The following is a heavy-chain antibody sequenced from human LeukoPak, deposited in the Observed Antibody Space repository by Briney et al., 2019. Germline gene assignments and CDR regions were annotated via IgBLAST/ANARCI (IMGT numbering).Heavy chain of an antibody. D-gene: IGHD2-2*01. CDR1: GGTFSSYA. Sequence: SVKVSCKASGGTFSSYAISWVRQAPGQGLEWMGGIIPIFGTANYAQKFQGRVTITADGSTSTAYMELSSLRSEDTAVYYCARAYCSSTSCQYYYYYYGMDVWGKGTTVTVSS. CDR3: ARAYCSSTSCQYYYYYYGMDV. CDR2: IIPIFGTA. V-gene: IGHV1-69*13. J-gene: IGHJ6*04.